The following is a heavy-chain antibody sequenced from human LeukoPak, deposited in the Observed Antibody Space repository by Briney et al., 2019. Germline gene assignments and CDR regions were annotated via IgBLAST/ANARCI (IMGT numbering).Heavy chain of an antibody. CDR3: ARGGGWSPYYFDN. D-gene: IGHD6-19*01. CDR1: GGSISSSSHY. CDR2: MYYSGST. Sequence: SETLSLTCTVSGGSISSSSHYWGWIRQPPGKGLEWIGSMYYSGSTYYNPSLKSRVTISVDTSKNHFSLNLRDVTAADTAVYYCARGGGWSPYYFDNWGQGTLVTVSS. J-gene: IGHJ4*02. V-gene: IGHV4-39*07.